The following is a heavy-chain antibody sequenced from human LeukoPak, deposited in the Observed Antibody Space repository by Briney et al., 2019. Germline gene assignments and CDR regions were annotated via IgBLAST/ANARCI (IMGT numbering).Heavy chain of an antibody. J-gene: IGHJ4*02. CDR3: ARDLGGADY. D-gene: IGHD2-21*01. CDR1: GFTFSSYS. V-gene: IGHV3-21*01. Sequence: PGGSLRLSCAASGFTFSSYSMNWVRQAPGKGLEWVSSISSSSSYIYHADSVKGRFTISRDNAKNSLYLQINSLRAEDTAVYYCARDLGGADYWGQGTLVTVSS. CDR2: ISSSSSYI.